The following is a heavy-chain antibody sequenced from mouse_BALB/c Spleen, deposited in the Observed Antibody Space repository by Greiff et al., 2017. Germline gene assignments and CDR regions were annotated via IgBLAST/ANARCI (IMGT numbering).Heavy chain of an antibody. CDR2: ISSGGSYT. J-gene: IGHJ3*01. V-gene: IGHV5-9-4*01. Sequence: EVQRVESGGGLVKPGGSLKLSCAASGFTFSSYAMSWVRQSPEKRLEWVAEISSGGSYTYYPDTVTGRFTISRDNAKNTLYLEMSSLRSEDTAMYYCARDGYGSRGPWFAYWGQGTLVTVSA. D-gene: IGHD1-1*01. CDR1: GFTFSSYA. CDR3: ARDGYGSRGPWFAY.